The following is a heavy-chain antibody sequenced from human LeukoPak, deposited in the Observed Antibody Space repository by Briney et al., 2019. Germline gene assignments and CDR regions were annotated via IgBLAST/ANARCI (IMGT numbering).Heavy chain of an antibody. J-gene: IGHJ4*02. V-gene: IGHV4-4*02. Sequence: PSGTLSLTCAVSGGSISSSNWWSWVRQPPGKGLEWIGEIYHSGSTNYNPSLKSRVTISVDKSKNQFSLKLSSVTAADTAVYYCARDLGYSGSYYRGDYWGQGTLVTVSS. CDR2: IYHSGST. CDR3: ARDLGYSGSYYRGDY. D-gene: IGHD1-26*01. CDR1: GGSISSSNW.